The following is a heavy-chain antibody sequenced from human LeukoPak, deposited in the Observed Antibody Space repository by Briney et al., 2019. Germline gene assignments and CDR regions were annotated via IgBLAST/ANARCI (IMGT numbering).Heavy chain of an antibody. CDR1: GYTFIDYH. J-gene: IGHJ5*01. V-gene: IGHV1-2*06. CDR3: ARVSCSGGTCYDLGWFDS. CDR2: INPNSGGT. D-gene: IGHD2-15*01. Sequence: ASVKVSCKGSGYTFIDYHIHWVRQAPGQGLEWMGRINPNSGGTIYAQKFQGRVTMTRDTSINTAYTELSRLTSDDAAMYYCARVSCSGGTCYDLGWFDSWGQGTLVTVSS.